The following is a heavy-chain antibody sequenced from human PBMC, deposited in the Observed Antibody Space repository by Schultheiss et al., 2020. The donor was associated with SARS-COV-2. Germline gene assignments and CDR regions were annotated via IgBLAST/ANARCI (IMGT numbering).Heavy chain of an antibody. Sequence: SETLSLTCTVSGGSISSYYWGWIRQPPGKGLEWIGYIYYSGSTNYNPSLKSRVTISVDTSKNQFSLKLSSVTAADTAVYYCARQCIRGSGSYYATYSFDYWGQGTLVTVSS. V-gene: IGHV4-59*08. D-gene: IGHD3-10*01. CDR2: IYYSGST. J-gene: IGHJ4*02. CDR3: ARQCIRGSGSYYATYSFDY. CDR1: GGSISSYY.